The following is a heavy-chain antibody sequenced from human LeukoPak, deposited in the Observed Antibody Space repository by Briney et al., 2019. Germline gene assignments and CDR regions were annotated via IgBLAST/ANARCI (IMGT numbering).Heavy chain of an antibody. D-gene: IGHD6-19*01. J-gene: IGHJ3*02. Sequence: SETLSLTCAVYGGSFSGYYWGWIRQPPGKGLEWIGSIYYSGSTYYNPSLKSRVTISVDTSKNQFSLKLSSVTAADTAVYYCARTGYSSGWPYAFDIWGQGTMVTVSS. CDR3: ARTGYSSGWPYAFDI. CDR2: IYYSGST. CDR1: GGSFSGYY. V-gene: IGHV4-34*01.